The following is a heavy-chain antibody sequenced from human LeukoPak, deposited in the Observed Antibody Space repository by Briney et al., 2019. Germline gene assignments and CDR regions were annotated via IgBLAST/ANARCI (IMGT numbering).Heavy chain of an antibody. D-gene: IGHD2-2*01. V-gene: IGHV4-34*01. J-gene: IGHJ6*03. CDR3: ARARGYCSSTSCYGGYYYYMDV. Sequence: SETLSLTCAVYGGSFSGYYWSWIRQPPGKGLEWIGEINHSGSTNYNPSLKSRVTISVDTSKNQFSLKLSSVTAADTAVYYCARARGYCSSTSCYGGYYYYMDVWGKGTTVTVSS. CDR2: INHSGST. CDR1: GGSFSGYY.